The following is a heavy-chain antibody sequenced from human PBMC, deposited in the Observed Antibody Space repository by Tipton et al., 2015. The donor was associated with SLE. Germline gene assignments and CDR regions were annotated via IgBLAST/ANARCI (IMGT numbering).Heavy chain of an antibody. V-gene: IGHV4-59*12. CDR2: IYYTGNT. D-gene: IGHD3-3*01. J-gene: IGHJ4*02. CDR3: ASGTLEWSHEPDY. Sequence: TLSLTCSVTGASIRNYYWTWIRQSPGKGLEWIGNIYYTGNTFYNPSLKSRVTISLDTSKNQFSLKLSSVTAADTAMFYCASGTLEWSHEPDYWGQGTLVTVSS. CDR1: GASIRNYY.